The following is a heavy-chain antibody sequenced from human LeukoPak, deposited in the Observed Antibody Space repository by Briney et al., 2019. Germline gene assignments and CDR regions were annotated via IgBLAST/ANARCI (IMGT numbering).Heavy chain of an antibody. Sequence: PGGSLRLSCAASGFTFSTYAMHWVRQAPGKGLEYVSAISSNGGSTFYANSVKGRFTISRDNSKNTLYLQMGSLRAEDTAVYYCARDLSLDYWGQGTLVTVSS. CDR2: ISSNGGST. V-gene: IGHV3-64*01. CDR1: GFTFSTYA. CDR3: ARDLSLDY. J-gene: IGHJ4*02.